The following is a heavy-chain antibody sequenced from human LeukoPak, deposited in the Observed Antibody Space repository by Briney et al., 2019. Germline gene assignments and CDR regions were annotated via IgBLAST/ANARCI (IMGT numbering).Heavy chain of an antibody. D-gene: IGHD1-26*01. CDR1: GFTFSSYG. V-gene: IGHV3-30*18. Sequence: GGSLRLSCAASGFTFSSYGMHWVRQAPGKGLEWVAVISYDGSNKYYADSVKGRFTISRDNSKNTLYLQVNSLRAEDTAVYYCAKGVYSGSYYFDYWGQGTLVTVSS. J-gene: IGHJ4*02. CDR3: AKGVYSGSYYFDY. CDR2: ISYDGSNK.